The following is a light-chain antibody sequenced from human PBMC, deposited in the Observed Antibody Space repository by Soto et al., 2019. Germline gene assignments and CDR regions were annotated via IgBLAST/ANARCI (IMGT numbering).Light chain of an antibody. CDR2: SDN. J-gene: IGLJ2*01. Sequence: QSVLTQPPSASGTPGQRVTISCSGSSSKIGSSTVNWYQQLPGTAPKLLIYSDNQLPSGVPDRFSGSKSGTSASLVISGLQSEDEADYSCATWDDRRGVVFGGGTKLTVL. CDR3: ATWDDRRGVV. V-gene: IGLV1-44*01. CDR1: SSKIGSST.